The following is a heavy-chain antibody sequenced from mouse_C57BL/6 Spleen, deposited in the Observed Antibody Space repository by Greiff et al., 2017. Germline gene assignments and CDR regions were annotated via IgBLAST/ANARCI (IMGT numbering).Heavy chain of an antibody. CDR3: ARSHDGLGYFYV. CDR1: GYTFTSYW. D-gene: IGHD2-3*01. Sequence: VQLQQSGAELANPGASVKLSCKASGYTFTSYWMHWVKQRPGQGLEWLGYINPSSGYTTYNQKCKDKATLTAEKSSSTAYMQLSSLNYEDSAVYYCARSHDGLGYFYVWGTGTTGTVSS. CDR2: INPSSGYT. V-gene: IGHV1-7*01. J-gene: IGHJ1*03.